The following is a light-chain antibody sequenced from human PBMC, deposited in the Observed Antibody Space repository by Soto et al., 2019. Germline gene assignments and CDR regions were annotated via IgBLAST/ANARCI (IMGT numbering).Light chain of an antibody. CDR2: GTS. CDR1: QSVYSN. CDR3: QQYNNWPLT. J-gene: IGKJ4*01. Sequence: EIVMTQSPATLSVSPGERATLSCRASQSVYSNLAWYQQKPGQAPRLLIYGTSTRATGIPARFRGSGSGTEFSLTISSLQSEDFAVYYCQQYNNWPLTFGGGTKVDIK. V-gene: IGKV3-15*01.